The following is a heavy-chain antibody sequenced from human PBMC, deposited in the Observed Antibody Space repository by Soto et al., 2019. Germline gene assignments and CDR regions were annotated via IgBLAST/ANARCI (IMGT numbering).Heavy chain of an antibody. CDR3: ARVAYTNGWIFDD. CDR2: IKQDGSEK. D-gene: IGHD6-19*01. J-gene: IGHJ4*01. Sequence: GGSLRLSCAASGFTFSSYWMSWVRQAPGKGLEWVANIKQDGSEKYYVDSVKGRFTLSRDNAKNSLQLQMSSLRAEDTAIYFCARVAYTNGWIFDDWGQGTLVTVSS. CDR1: GFTFSSYW. V-gene: IGHV3-7*01.